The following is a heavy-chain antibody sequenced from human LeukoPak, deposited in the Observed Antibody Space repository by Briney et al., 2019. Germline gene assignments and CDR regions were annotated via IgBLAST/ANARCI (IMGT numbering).Heavy chain of an antibody. J-gene: IGHJ5*02. V-gene: IGHV3-72*01. CDR3: ARASLYCSGGSCHTRFDP. CDR1: GFTLSDHY. D-gene: IGHD2-15*01. CDR2: SNNKANSYTT. Sequence: PGGSLRLSCAASGFTLSDHYMDWVRQAPGKGLEWVGRSNNKANSYTTEYAASVKGRFTISRDDSKNSLYLQMNSLKTEDTAVYYCARASLYCSGGSCHTRFDPWGQGTLVTVSS.